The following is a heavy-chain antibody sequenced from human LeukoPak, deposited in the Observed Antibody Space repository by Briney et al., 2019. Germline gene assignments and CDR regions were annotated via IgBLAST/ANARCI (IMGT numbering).Heavy chain of an antibody. CDR1: GFTFSSYG. J-gene: IGHJ4*02. D-gene: IGHD2-2*03. CDR3: ARDRYPSLDIVVVPAAKVPLDY. CDR2: IISISSYM. Sequence: GGSLRLSCAASGFTFSSYGMNWVRQAAGNVLHLVSSIISISSYMYYADSVKGRFTISRDNAKNSLYLQMNSLRAEDTAVYYCARDRYPSLDIVVVPAAKVPLDYWGQGTLVTVSS. V-gene: IGHV3-21*01.